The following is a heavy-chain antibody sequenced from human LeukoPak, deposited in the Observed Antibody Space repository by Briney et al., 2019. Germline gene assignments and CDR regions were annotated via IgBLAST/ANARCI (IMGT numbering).Heavy chain of an antibody. D-gene: IGHD2-2*01. CDR2: INHSGST. V-gene: IGHV4-34*01. Sequence: PSETLSLTCAVYGGSFSGYYWSWIRQPPGKGLEWIGEINHSGSTNYNPSLKSRVTISVDTSKNQFSLKLSSVTAADTAVYYCARGYYCSSTSCSPDYWGQGTLVTVSS. J-gene: IGHJ4*02. CDR3: ARGYYCSSTSCSPDY. CDR1: GGSFSGYY.